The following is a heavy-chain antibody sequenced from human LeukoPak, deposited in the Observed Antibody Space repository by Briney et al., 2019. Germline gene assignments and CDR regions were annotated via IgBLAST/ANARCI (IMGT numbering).Heavy chain of an antibody. CDR1: GFTFSSYG. J-gene: IGHJ6*03. Sequence: GGSLRLSCAASGFTFSSYGMSWVRQAPGKGLEWVSAISGSGGSTYYADSVKGRFTISRDNAKNSLYMQMNSLRAEDTAVYFCAKEGGSGSYYTLYYYYMDVWGKGTAVTISS. V-gene: IGHV3-23*01. CDR3: AKEGGSGSYYTLYYYYMDV. D-gene: IGHD3-10*01. CDR2: ISGSGGST.